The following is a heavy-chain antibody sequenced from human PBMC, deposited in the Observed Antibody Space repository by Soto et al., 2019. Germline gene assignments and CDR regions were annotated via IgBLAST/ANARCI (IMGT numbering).Heavy chain of an antibody. V-gene: IGHV3-23*01. J-gene: IGHJ4*02. CDR1: EFTFSTYA. D-gene: IGHD2-2*02. CDR3: ARLEYCGRTNCHTATEE. Sequence: GGTLGLSCAASEFTFSTYAMSWVRQAPGKGLEWVSAISDSGDNTHYADSVKGRFTISRDNSKNTLHLQMESLRVEDTAMYLCARLEYCGRTNCHTATEEWCQVTLFTV. CDR2: ISDSGDNT.